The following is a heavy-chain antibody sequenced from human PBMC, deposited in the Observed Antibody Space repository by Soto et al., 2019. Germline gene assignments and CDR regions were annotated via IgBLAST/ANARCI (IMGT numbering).Heavy chain of an antibody. Sequence: EVKLVESGGGLVHPGGSLRLSCAASGFTFSRYWMTWVRQAPGKGLEWVANIKQDGSENYYVDSVKGRFTISRDNAKNSRFLKMNSLAVEDTAIYYCASPPTGWDVCVYDRFDAGGQVTLVSVAS. D-gene: IGHD5-12*01. CDR2: IKQDGSEN. CDR1: GFTFSRYW. CDR3: ASPPTGWDVCVYDRFDA. J-gene: IGHJ5*02. V-gene: IGHV3-7*01.